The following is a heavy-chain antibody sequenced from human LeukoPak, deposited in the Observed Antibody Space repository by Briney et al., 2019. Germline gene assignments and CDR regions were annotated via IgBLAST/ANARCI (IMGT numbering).Heavy chain of an antibody. CDR3: ARVTSPARRGRTLVAAAATPFDY. J-gene: IGHJ4*02. CDR1: GYTFTDYY. D-gene: IGHD2-15*01. Sequence: GASVKVSCKASGYTFTDYYVHWVRRAPGLGLEWMGVINPGGGRTTYAQKFQGRVNMTRDTSTSTVYMELSGLTSADTAVYFCARVTSPARRGRTLVAAAATPFDYWGQGTLVTVSS. CDR2: INPGGGRT. V-gene: IGHV1-46*01.